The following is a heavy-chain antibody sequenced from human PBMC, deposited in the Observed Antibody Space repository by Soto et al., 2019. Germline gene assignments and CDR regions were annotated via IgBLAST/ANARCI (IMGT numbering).Heavy chain of an antibody. Sequence: GGSLRLSCAASGFTFSSYAMSWVRQAPEKGLEWVSAISGSGGSTYYADSVKGRFTISRDNSKNTLYLQMNSLRAEDTAVYYCARLRGDYYDTNGRLFDPWGQGTLVTVSS. CDR3: ARLRGDYYDTNGRLFDP. CDR2: ISGSGGST. CDR1: GFTFSSYA. V-gene: IGHV3-23*01. J-gene: IGHJ5*02. D-gene: IGHD3-22*01.